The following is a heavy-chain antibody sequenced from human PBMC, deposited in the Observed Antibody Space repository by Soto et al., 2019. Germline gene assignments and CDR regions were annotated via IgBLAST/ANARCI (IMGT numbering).Heavy chain of an antibody. CDR1: GVSLNTADTW. Sequence: QVQLQESGSGLVKPSQSLSLTCTVSGVSLNTADTWWSWIRQSPGKARGFMGYYHSGGSTYYDASFRSRVIISADTSNSQFSLKLSSVTVADTAVYFCVRSRQMESGNDYGLDVWGQGTTVTVSS. CDR2: YHSGGST. V-gene: IGHV4-30-4*01. CDR3: VRSRQMESGNDYGLDV. J-gene: IGHJ6*02. D-gene: IGHD1-1*01.